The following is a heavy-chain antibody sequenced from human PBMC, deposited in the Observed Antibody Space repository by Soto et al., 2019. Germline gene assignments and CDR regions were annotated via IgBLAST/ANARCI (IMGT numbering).Heavy chain of an antibody. D-gene: IGHD1-26*01. J-gene: IGHJ4*02. CDR3: GIEGGYPGSNFYGAY. CDR2: IKGSHAGGTT. Sequence: EVQLVESGGGLVEPGGSIRLSCVASGFTFTKAYMTWVRQAPGKGLEWVGRIKGSHAGGTTDYATSVKGRFTISRDDSKNTLYLQRNSLKTEDTSVYYCGIEGGYPGSNFYGAYWGQGTLVTVSS. V-gene: IGHV3-15*01. CDR1: GFTFTKAY.